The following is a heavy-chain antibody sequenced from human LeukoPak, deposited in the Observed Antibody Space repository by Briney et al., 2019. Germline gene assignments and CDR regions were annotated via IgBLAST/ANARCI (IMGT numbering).Heavy chain of an antibody. D-gene: IGHD6-19*01. CDR1: GFTLSSFS. Sequence: GGSLRLSCVASGFTLSSFSMDWVRQAPGKGLEWVSYISSTSSTIYYADSVQGRFTSSRDNAKNSLYLQMNSLTAEDTAVYFCARDWSAVAAPDYFDYWGQGTLVTVSA. CDR2: ISSTSSTI. J-gene: IGHJ4*02. V-gene: IGHV3-48*04. CDR3: ARDWSAVAAPDYFDY.